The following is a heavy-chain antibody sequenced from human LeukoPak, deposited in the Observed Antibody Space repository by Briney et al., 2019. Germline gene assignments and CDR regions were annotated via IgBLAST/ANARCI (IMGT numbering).Heavy chain of an antibody. CDR1: GFTFSSYG. D-gene: IGHD3-22*01. V-gene: IGHV3-30*02. CDR3: AKAAVVMDYYFDY. CDR2: IRYDGSNK. Sequence: GGSLRLSCAASGFTFSSYGMHWVRQAPGKGLEWVAFIRYDGSNKYYADSVKGRFTISRDNSKNTLYLQMNSLRAEDTAVYYCAKAAVVMDYYFDYWGQGTLVTVSS. J-gene: IGHJ4*01.